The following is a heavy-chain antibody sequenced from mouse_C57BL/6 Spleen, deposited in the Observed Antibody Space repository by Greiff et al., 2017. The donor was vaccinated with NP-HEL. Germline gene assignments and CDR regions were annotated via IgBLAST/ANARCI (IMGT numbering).Heavy chain of an antibody. CDR3: ARDQNYGSRDFDY. CDR1: GFTFSSYA. J-gene: IGHJ2*01. Sequence: EVKLVESGGGLVKPGGSLKLSCAASGFTFSSYAMSWVRQTPEKRLEWVATISDGGSYTYYPDNVKGRFTISRDNAKNNLYLQMSHLKSEDTAMYYCARDQNYGSRDFDYGGQGTTLTVSS. D-gene: IGHD1-1*01. CDR2: ISDGGSYT. V-gene: IGHV5-4*01.